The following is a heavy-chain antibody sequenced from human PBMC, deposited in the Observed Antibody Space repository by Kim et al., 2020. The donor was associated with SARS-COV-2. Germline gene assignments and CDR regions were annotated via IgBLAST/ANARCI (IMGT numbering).Heavy chain of an antibody. CDR2: ISYDGSNK. Sequence: GGSLRLSCAASGFTFSSYAMHWVRQAPGKGLEWVAVISYDGSNKYYADSVKGRFTISRDNSKNTLYLQMNSLRAEDTAVYYCARDLLLWFGELSGGPTYYYYGMDVWGQGTTVTVSS. CDR1: GFTFSSYA. J-gene: IGHJ6*02. CDR3: ARDLLLWFGELSGGPTYYYYGMDV. V-gene: IGHV3-30*04. D-gene: IGHD3-10*01.